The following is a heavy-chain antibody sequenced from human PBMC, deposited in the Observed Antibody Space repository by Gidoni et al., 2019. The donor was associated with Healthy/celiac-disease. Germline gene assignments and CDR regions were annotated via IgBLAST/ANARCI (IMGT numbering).Heavy chain of an antibody. D-gene: IGHD2-2*01. V-gene: IGHV1-69*01. CDR2: IIPIIGTA. CDR3: ARIPYLVVVPAAIPYYYYGMDV. Sequence: KKPGASVKVSCKASGGTFSSYAISWVRQAPGQGLEWMGGIIPIIGTANDAQKFQGSVTITADESTSTAYMELSSLRSEDTAVYFCARIPYLVVVPAAIPYYYYGMDVWGQGTTVTVSS. J-gene: IGHJ6*02. CDR1: GGTFSSYA.